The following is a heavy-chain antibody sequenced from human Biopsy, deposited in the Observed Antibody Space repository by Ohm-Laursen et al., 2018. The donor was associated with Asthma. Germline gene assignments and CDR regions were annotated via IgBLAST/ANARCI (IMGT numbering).Heavy chain of an antibody. CDR1: GFTFDDYA. CDR2: INWNGGST. V-gene: IGHV3-20*01. Sequence: SLRLSCAASGFTFDDYAMSWVRQAPGKGLEWVSGINWNGGSTGYADSVKGRFTISRDNAKNSLYLQMNSLRAEDTALYHCARDRAVTGLNDAFDTWGQGTMVPVSS. J-gene: IGHJ3*02. D-gene: IGHD4-17*01. CDR3: ARDRAVTGLNDAFDT.